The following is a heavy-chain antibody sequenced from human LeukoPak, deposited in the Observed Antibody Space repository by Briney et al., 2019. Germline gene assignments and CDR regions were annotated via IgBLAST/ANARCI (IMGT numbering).Heavy chain of an antibody. Sequence: GGSLRLSCAASGFTFSSYGMHWVRQAPGKGLEWVAVIWYDGSNKYYADSVKGRFTISRDNSKNTLYLQMNSLRAEDTAVYYCARGLSSSGFSGSLYYYYGMDVWGQGTTVTVSS. CDR1: GFTFSSYG. D-gene: IGHD3-22*01. CDR3: ARGLSSSGFSGSLYYYYGMDV. CDR2: IWYDGSNK. V-gene: IGHV3-33*01. J-gene: IGHJ6*02.